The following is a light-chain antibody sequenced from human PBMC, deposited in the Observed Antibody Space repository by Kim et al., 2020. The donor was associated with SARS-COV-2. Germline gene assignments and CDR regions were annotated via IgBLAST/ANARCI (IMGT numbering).Light chain of an antibody. CDR3: SSYAGSNNLV. Sequence: AGPTSCTGTSSSVGGDNYVSWYQQHPGKAPKLMIYEVTTRPSGVPDRFSGSKSGNTASLTVSGLQAEDEADYYCSSYAGSNNLVFGGGTQLTVL. CDR2: EVT. CDR1: SSSVGGDNY. J-gene: IGLJ2*01. V-gene: IGLV2-8*01.